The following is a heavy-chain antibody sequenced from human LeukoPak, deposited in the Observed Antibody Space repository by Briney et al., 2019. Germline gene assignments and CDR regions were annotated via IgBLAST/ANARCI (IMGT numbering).Heavy chain of an antibody. CDR3: ARVATHDWGATTGPFDY. CDR1: GFTFSSYS. CDR2: ISSSSSYI. D-gene: IGHD1-26*01. V-gene: IGHV3-21*01. Sequence: PGGSLRLSCAASGFTFSSYSMNWVRQAPGKGLEWVSSISSSSSYIYYADSVKGRFTISRDNAENSLYLQMNSLRAEDTAVYYCARVATHDWGATTGPFDYWGQGTLVTVSS. J-gene: IGHJ4*02.